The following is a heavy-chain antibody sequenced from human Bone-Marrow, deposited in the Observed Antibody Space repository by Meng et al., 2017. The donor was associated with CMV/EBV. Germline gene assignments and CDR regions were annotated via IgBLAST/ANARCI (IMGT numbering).Heavy chain of an antibody. Sequence: GESLKISCAASGFTFSSYSMNWVRQAPGKGLEWVAIIWYHGSDKYYADSVKGRFTISRDNSKNTLYLQMNSLRAEDTAVYYCARQAHYTSPFDYWGQGTLVTVSS. CDR2: IWYHGSDK. D-gene: IGHD4-11*01. CDR1: GFTFSSYS. CDR3: ARQAHYTSPFDY. V-gene: IGHV3-33*08. J-gene: IGHJ4*02.